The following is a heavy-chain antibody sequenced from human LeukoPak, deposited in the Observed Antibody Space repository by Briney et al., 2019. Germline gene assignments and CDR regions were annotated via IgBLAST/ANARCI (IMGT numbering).Heavy chain of an antibody. V-gene: IGHV4-34*01. D-gene: IGHD2-2*01. J-gene: IGHJ4*02. Sequence: SETLSLTCAVYGGSLSGYYWSWIRQPPGKGLEWIGEINHSGSTNYNPSLKSRVTISVDTSKNQFSLKLSSVTAADTAVYYCARRASTVLPWGQGTLVTVSS. CDR3: ARRASTVLP. CDR2: INHSGST. CDR1: GGSLSGYY.